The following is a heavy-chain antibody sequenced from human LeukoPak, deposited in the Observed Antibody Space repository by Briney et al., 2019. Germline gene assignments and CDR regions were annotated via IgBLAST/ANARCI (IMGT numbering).Heavy chain of an antibody. CDR2: ISYDGNDK. V-gene: IGHV3-30*04. J-gene: IGHJ6*03. Sequence: GKSLRLSCAASGFTFSSYAMHWVRQAPGKGLEWVAVISYDGNDKYYADSVKGRFTISRDNSKNTLYLQMNSLRAEDTAVYYCAKDASSWYFRYYYMNVWGKGTTVTVSS. CDR1: GFTFSSYA. D-gene: IGHD6-13*01. CDR3: AKDASSWYFRYYYMNV.